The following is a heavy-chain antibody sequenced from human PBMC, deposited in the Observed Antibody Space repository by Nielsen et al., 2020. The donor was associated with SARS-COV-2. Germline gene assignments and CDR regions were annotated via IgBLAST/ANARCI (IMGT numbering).Heavy chain of an antibody. J-gene: IGHJ6*02. CDR2: IIPIFGTA. D-gene: IGHD1-26*01. V-gene: IGHV1-69*13. CDR1: GYTFTSYG. Sequence: SVKVSCKASGYTFTSYGISWVRQAPGQGLEWMGGIIPIFGTANYAQKFQGRVTITADESTSTAYMELSSLRSEDTAVYYCASKGYSGKRFKDGYYYYYGMDVWGQGTTVTVSS. CDR3: ASKGYSGKRFKDGYYYYYGMDV.